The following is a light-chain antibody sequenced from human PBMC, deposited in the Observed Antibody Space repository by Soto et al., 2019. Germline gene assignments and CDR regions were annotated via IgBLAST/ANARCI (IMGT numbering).Light chain of an antibody. J-gene: IGKJ4*01. Sequence: EIVLTQSPGTLPLSPGERATLSCRASQSVSSSYLAWYQQKPGQAPRLLIYGASSRATGIPDRFSGSGSGTDFTLTISRLEPEDFAVYYCQQYGSSPRALTFGGGTKV. CDR3: QQYGSSPRALT. CDR2: GAS. CDR1: QSVSSSY. V-gene: IGKV3-20*01.